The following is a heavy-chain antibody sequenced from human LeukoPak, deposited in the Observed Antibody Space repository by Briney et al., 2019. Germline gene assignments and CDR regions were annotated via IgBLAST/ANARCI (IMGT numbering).Heavy chain of an antibody. CDR2: ISGSGGST. D-gene: IGHD3-22*01. CDR3: AKDPSAQWLLRRRYFDY. V-gene: IGHV3-23*01. J-gene: IGHJ4*02. CDR1: GFTFSSYA. Sequence: GGSLRLSCAASGFTFSSYAMSWVRQAPGKGLEWVSAISGSGGSTYYADSVKGRFTISRDNSKNTLYLQMNSLRAEDTAVYYCAKDPSAQWLLRRRYFDYRGQGTLVTVSS.